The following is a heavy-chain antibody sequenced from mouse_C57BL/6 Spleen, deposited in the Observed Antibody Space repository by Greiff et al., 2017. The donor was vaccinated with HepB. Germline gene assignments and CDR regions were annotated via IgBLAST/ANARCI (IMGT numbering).Heavy chain of an antibody. V-gene: IGHV2-5*01. CDR2: IWRGGST. Sequence: VQLQQSGPGLVQPSQSLSITCTVSGFSLTSYGVHWVRQSPGKGLEWLGVIWRGGSTDYNAAFMSRLSITKDNSKSQVFFKMNSLQADDTAIYYCAKKYYDYDDAGHYYAMDCWGQGTSVTVSS. CDR1: GFSLTSYG. J-gene: IGHJ4*01. D-gene: IGHD2-4*01. CDR3: AKKYYDYDDAGHYYAMDC.